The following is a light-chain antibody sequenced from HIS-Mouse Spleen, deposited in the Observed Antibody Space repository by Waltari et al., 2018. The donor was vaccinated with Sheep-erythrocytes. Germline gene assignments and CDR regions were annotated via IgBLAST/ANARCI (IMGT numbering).Light chain of an antibody. CDR1: SLRSYY. CDR3: NSRDSSGNHLGVV. Sequence: SSELTQDPAVSVALGQTVRITCQGDSLRSYYASWFQQKPGQAPVLVIYGKNNRPSGIPDRFSGSSSGKTASLTSTGAQAEDEADFYCNSRDSSGNHLGVVFGGGTKLTVL. J-gene: IGLJ2*01. CDR2: GKN. V-gene: IGLV3-19*01.